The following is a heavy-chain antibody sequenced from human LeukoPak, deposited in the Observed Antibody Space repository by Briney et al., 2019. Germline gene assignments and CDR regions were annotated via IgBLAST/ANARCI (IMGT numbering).Heavy chain of an antibody. CDR1: GFTFSSYA. CDR3: AKTSAAGTWYKYWFAP. Sequence: GGSLRLSCAASGFTFSSYAMSWVRQAPGKGLEWVSAISGSGGSTYYADSVKGRFTISRDNSKNTLYLQMNSLRAEDTAVYYCAKTSAAGTWYKYWFAPWGQGTLVTVSS. CDR2: ISGSGGST. J-gene: IGHJ5*02. D-gene: IGHD6-13*01. V-gene: IGHV3-23*01.